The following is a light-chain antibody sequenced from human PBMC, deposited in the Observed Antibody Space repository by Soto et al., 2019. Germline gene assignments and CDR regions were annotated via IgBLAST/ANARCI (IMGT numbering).Light chain of an antibody. CDR1: QGIRDD. J-gene: IGKJ2*01. Sequence: AIQMTQSPSSLSASVGDRVTITCRASQGIRDDLGWYQQKPGKAPKLLLYAASNLQRGVPSRFSGSGSGTDFTLIISSLQPEDFATYYCLQDYDYPYTFGQGTKVEIK. CDR3: LQDYDYPYT. CDR2: AAS. V-gene: IGKV1-6*01.